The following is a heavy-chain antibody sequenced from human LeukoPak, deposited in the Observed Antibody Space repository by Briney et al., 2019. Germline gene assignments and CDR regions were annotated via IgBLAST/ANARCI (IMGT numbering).Heavy chain of an antibody. V-gene: IGHV3-43*01. CDR1: GFTFDDYT. CDR3: AKDMRDTYYYDSSGSFDY. J-gene: IGHJ4*02. D-gene: IGHD3-22*01. CDR2: ISWDGGST. Sequence: GGSLRLSCAASGFTFDDYTMHWVRQAPGKGLEWVSLISWDGGSTHYADSVKGRFTISRDNSKNSLYLQMNSLRTEDTALYYCAKDMRDTYYYDSSGSFDYWGQGTLVTVSS.